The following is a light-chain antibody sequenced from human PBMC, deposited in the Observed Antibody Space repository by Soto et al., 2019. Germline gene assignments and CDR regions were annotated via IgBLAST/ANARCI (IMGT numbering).Light chain of an antibody. CDR1: QSVSSY. J-gene: IGKJ4*01. V-gene: IGKV3-11*01. Sequence: EIVLTQSPATLSLSPGERATLSCRASQSVSSYLAWYQQKPGQAPRLLIYDASNRATGIPARFSGSGSGTDFTLTISSIELEAYAVYYCQQRSNWTPALTFGEGTKVEIK. CDR2: DAS. CDR3: QQRSNWTPALT.